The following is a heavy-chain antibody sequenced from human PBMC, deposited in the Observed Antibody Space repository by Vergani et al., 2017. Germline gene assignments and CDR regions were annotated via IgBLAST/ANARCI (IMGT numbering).Heavy chain of an antibody. J-gene: IGHJ3*02. Sequence: QVQLVQSGAGVKKPGSSVKVSCKASGGTFSSYAISWVRQAPGQGLEWMGGIIPIFGTANYAQKFQGRVTITSDESTSTAYLELSSLRSEETAVFYCASRYCSGGTCPRFAFDIWGQGTMVTVSS. CDR1: GGTFSSYA. V-gene: IGHV1-69*01. D-gene: IGHD2-15*01. CDR2: IIPIFGTA. CDR3: ASRYCSGGTCPRFAFDI.